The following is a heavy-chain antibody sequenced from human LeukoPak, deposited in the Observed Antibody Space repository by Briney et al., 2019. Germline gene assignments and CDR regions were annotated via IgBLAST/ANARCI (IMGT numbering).Heavy chain of an antibody. Sequence: ASVKVSCKASGYTFTAYYMHWVRQAPGQGLEWMGWINPNSGGTKYAQKFQGRVTMTRDTSIGTVYMELSRLRSDDTAVYYCARDSIAARQLSYWDQGTLVTVSS. CDR2: INPNSGGT. J-gene: IGHJ4*02. CDR1: GYTFTAYY. D-gene: IGHD6-6*01. V-gene: IGHV1-2*02. CDR3: ARDSIAARQLSY.